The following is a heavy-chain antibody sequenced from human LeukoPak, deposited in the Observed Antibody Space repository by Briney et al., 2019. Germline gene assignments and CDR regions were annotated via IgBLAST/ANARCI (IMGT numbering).Heavy chain of an antibody. CDR2: IYPCDSDT. J-gene: IGHJ4*02. CDR3: ARRPAGYSYGPSDY. D-gene: IGHD5-18*01. CDR1: GYSFTSYW. V-gene: IGHV5-51*01. Sequence: ASVKVSFKGSGYSFTSYWIGWVRQMPGKGLEWMGIIYPCDSDTRYSPSFQAQVTISADKSISTAYLQWSSMKASDTAMYYCARRPAGYSYGPSDYWGQGTLVTVSS.